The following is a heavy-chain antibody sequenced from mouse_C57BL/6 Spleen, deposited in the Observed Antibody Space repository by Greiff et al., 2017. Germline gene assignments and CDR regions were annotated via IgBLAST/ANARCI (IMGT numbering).Heavy chain of an antibody. Sequence: EVKLMESGPGLVKPSQSLSLTCSVTGYSITSGYYWNWIRQFPGNKLEWMGYISYDGSNNYNPSLKNRISITRDTSKNQFFLKLNSVTTEDTATYYCARDGGGMITDWYFDVWGTGTTVTVSS. CDR1: GYSITSGYY. D-gene: IGHD2-4*01. CDR2: ISYDGSN. V-gene: IGHV3-6*01. CDR3: ARDGGGMITDWYFDV. J-gene: IGHJ1*03.